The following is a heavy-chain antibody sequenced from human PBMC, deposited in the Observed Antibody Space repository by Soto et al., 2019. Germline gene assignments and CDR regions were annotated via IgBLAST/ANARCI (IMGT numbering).Heavy chain of an antibody. CDR1: GGPISSYY. CDR2: IYYSGST. CDR3: ARVGAARPDPFDY. V-gene: IGHV4-59*01. D-gene: IGHD6-6*01. Sequence: PSETLSLTCTVSGGPISSYYWSWIRQPPGKGLEWIGYIYYSGSTNYNPSLKSRVTISVDTSTNQFSLKLSSVTAADTAVYYCARVGAARPDPFDYWGQRSMFAVSS. J-gene: IGHJ4*02.